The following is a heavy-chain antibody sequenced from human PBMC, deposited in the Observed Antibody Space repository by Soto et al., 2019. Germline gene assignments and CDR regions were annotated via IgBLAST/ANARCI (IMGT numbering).Heavy chain of an antibody. J-gene: IGHJ4*02. Sequence: EVQLVESGGGLIQPGGSLRLSCAVSGFTVSSNYMSWVRQAPGKGLEWVSIINSGGSTYYADSVKGRFTISRDNSKTTLYLQINSLRTEDTAVYYCARDPWYWGQGTLVTVSS. CDR1: GFTVSSNY. CDR3: ARDPWY. V-gene: IGHV3-53*01. CDR2: INSGGST.